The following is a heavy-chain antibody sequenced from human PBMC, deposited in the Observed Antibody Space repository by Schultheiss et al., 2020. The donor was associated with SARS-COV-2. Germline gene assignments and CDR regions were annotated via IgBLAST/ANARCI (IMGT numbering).Heavy chain of an antibody. D-gene: IGHD5-18*01. CDR2: INPCGVST. Sequence: ASVKVSCKAFGYTFTSYGLSWVRQAPGQGLEWMGIINPCGVSTSYAQKFQGRVTMTRDTSTSTVYMELIRLSSDETAVYYCASHSPRYSYGKYYYYYYGMDVWGQGTTITVAS. CDR1: GYTFTSYG. J-gene: IGHJ6*02. V-gene: IGHV1-46*01. CDR3: ASHSPRYSYGKYYYYYYGMDV.